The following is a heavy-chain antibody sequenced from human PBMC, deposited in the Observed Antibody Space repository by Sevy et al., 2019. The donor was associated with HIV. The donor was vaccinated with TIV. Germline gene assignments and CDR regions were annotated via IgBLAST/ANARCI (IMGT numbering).Heavy chain of an antibody. CDR2: IKQDGSEK. D-gene: IGHD6-13*01. CDR3: ARDHHSSSWYWFDP. J-gene: IGHJ5*02. Sequence: GGSLRLSCAASGFTFSSYWMSWVRQAPGKGLEWVANIKQDGSEKYYVDSVKGRFTISRDNAKNSLYLQMNSLRAEDTAVYYWARDHHSSSWYWFDPWGQGTLVTVSS. CDR1: GFTFSSYW. V-gene: IGHV3-7*01.